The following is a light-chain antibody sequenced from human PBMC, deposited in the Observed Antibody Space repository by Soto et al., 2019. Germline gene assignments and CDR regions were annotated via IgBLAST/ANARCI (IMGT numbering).Light chain of an antibody. CDR1: QSVADSY. CDR3: QQYNSYSRT. Sequence: EVVLTQSPGTLSLSPGERATLSCRASQSVADSYLAWYQQKPGRAPRLLFYAATRRATGIPDRFSGSGSGTDFTLTISTLEPDDFATYYCQQYNSYSRTFGQGTKVEVK. J-gene: IGKJ1*01. CDR2: AAT. V-gene: IGKV3-20*01.